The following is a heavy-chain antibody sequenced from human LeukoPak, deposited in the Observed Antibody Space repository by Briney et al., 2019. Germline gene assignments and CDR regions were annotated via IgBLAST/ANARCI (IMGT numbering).Heavy chain of an antibody. CDR1: GCTFSMYY. J-gene: IGHJ4*02. D-gene: IGHD3-3*01. V-gene: IGHV1-8*01. CDR3: ARGQAGAGRGRITIFGVVTYGYYFDY. CDR2: MNPNSGNT. Sequence: ASVKFSCKASGCTFSMYYIHWVRQASGQGLEWMGWMNPNSGNTGHAQKFQGRVTMTRNTSISTAYMELSSLRSEDTAVYYCARGQAGAGRGRITIFGVVTYGYYFDYWGQGTLVTVSS.